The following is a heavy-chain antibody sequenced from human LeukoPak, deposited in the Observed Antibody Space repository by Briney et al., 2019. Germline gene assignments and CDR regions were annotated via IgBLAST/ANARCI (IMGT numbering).Heavy chain of an antibody. CDR3: ATAPDDYVWGSYRPYYFDY. Sequence: GSVKVSCKVSGYTLTELSMHWVRRAPGKGLEWMGGFDPEDGETIYAQKFQGRVTMTEDTSTDTAYMELSGLRSEDTAVYYCATAPDDYVWGSYRPYYFDYWGQGTLVTVSS. V-gene: IGHV1-24*01. CDR1: GYTLTELS. J-gene: IGHJ4*02. D-gene: IGHD3-16*02. CDR2: FDPEDGET.